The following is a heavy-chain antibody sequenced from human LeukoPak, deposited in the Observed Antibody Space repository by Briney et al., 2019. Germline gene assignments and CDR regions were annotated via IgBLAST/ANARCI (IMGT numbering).Heavy chain of an antibody. Sequence: PSETLSLTCTVSGGSISSYYWSWLRQPAGKGLGWIRRIYTSGSTNYNPPLKSRVAMSVDTSKNQFSLKLSSVTAADTAEYYCASESPGDYYFDYSGQGTLVTVSS. CDR1: GGSISSYY. V-gene: IGHV4-4*07. D-gene: IGHD1-26*01. J-gene: IGHJ4*02. CDR2: IYTSGST. CDR3: ASESPGDYYFDY.